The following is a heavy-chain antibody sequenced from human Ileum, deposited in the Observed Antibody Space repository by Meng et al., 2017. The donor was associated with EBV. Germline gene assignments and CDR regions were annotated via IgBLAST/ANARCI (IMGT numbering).Heavy chain of an antibody. V-gene: IGHV4-31*03. CDR2: IYYSGST. CDR1: GGSISSGNHY. CDR3: ASLYGDSSVWYLDL. Sequence: QVQLQESGPGLVTPSPXLSLTCTASGGSISSGNHYWSWIRQHPGKGPEYMGYIYYSGSTYYNPSLKSRVIISVDTSKDQFSLRLNSVTAADTAVYYCASLYGDSSVWYLDLWGRGTLVTVSS. D-gene: IGHD4-17*01. J-gene: IGHJ2*01.